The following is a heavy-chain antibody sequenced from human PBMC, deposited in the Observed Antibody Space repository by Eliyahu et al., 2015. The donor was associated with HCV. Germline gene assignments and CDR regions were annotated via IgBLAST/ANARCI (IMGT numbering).Heavy chain of an antibody. CDR1: GFTFSSXA. J-gene: IGHJ1*01. D-gene: IGHD2-15*01. CDR3: AKARGYCSGGSCPEYFQH. Sequence: EVQLLESGGGLVQPGGSLRLSCTASGFTFSSXAMSWVRQAPGKGLGWVSAISGSGGSTSYADSVKGRFTISRDNSTNTLFLQMNSLRAEDTAVYYCAKARGYCSGGSCPEYFQHWGQGTLVTVSS. V-gene: IGHV3-23*01. CDR2: ISGSGGST.